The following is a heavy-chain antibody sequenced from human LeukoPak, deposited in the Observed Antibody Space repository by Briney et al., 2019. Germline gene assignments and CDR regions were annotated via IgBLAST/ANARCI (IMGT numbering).Heavy chain of an antibody. Sequence: GGSLRLSCVASGLTFSSHAMTWVRQAPGKGLEWVSAVSGSGGDTYYSDSVKGRFTISRDNSKNTLYLQMNSLRAEDTAVYYCAKGSGSYKGIDYWGQGTLVTVSS. CDR3: AKGSGSYKGIDY. CDR2: VSGSGGDT. CDR1: GLTFSSHA. D-gene: IGHD3-10*01. J-gene: IGHJ4*02. V-gene: IGHV3-23*01.